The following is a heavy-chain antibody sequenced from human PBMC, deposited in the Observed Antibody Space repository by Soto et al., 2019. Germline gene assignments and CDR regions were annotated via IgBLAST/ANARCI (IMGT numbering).Heavy chain of an antibody. D-gene: IGHD6-13*01. CDR1: GGTLSSFA. Sequence: QVQLVQSGAEVKKPGSSVKVSCKASGGTLSSFAISWVRQAPGQGLEWIGGIIPLWGSTSYAQKFQGRVTITEDESTNTAYMELNGLRSEDTAVYYCARDSSSWYFFDYWGQGTLVTVSS. CDR3: ARDSSSWYFFDY. CDR2: IIPLWGST. V-gene: IGHV1-69*01. J-gene: IGHJ4*02.